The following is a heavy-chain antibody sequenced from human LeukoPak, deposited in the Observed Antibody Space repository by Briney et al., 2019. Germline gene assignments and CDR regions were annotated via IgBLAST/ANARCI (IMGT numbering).Heavy chain of an antibody. CDR2: ISSSSSYI. D-gene: IGHD3-10*01. CDR3: ARDTHYYGSGSPAIDL. CDR1: GFTFSSYS. J-gene: IGHJ3*01. V-gene: IGHV3-21*01. Sequence: GGSLRLSCAASGFTFSSYSMNWVRQAPGKGLEWVSSISSSSSYIYYADSVKGRFTISRDNAKNSLYLQLNSLRAEDTALYYCARDTHYYGSGSPAIDLWGRGTMVTVSS.